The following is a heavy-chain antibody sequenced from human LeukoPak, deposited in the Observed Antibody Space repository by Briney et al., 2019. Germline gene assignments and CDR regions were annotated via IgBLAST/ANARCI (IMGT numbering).Heavy chain of an antibody. Sequence: GGSLRLSCAASGFTFSSYAMSWVRQAPGKGLEWVSAISGSGGSTYYADSVKSRFTISRDNSKNTLYLQMNSLRAEDTAVYYCAKSPQGSGYLYYFDYWGQGTLVTVSS. CDR3: AKSPQGSGYLYYFDY. D-gene: IGHD3-22*01. CDR1: GFTFSSYA. J-gene: IGHJ4*02. CDR2: ISGSGGST. V-gene: IGHV3-23*01.